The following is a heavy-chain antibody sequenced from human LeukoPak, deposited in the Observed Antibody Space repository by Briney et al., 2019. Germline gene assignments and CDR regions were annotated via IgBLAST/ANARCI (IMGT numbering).Heavy chain of an antibody. CDR1: GYAFTSYD. D-gene: IGHD6-13*01. CDR3: VTSTKYSTSWGAFDI. V-gene: IGHV1-2*02. CDR2: MNANSGGT. Sequence: GASVEVSCKASGYAFTSYDINWVRQAPGQGLEWMGWMNANSGGTNYAQKIQGRVTLTRDTSITTAYMELSWLTSDDTAVYYCVTSTKYSTSWGAFDIWGQGTMVTVS. J-gene: IGHJ3*02.